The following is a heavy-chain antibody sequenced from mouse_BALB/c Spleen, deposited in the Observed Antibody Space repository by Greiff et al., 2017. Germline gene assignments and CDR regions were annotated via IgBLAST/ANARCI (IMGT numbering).Heavy chain of an antibody. D-gene: IGHD2-14*01. V-gene: IGHV5-17*02. J-gene: IGHJ3*01. CDR3: ASGTYYRYDAGSWFAY. Sequence: EVQGVESGGGLVQPGGSRKLSCAASGFTFSSFGMHWVRQAPEKGLEWVAYISSGSSTIYYADTVKGRFTISRDNPKNTLFLQMTSLRSEDTAMYYCASGTYYRYDAGSWFAYWGQGTLVTVSA. CDR1: GFTFSSFG. CDR2: ISSGSSTI.